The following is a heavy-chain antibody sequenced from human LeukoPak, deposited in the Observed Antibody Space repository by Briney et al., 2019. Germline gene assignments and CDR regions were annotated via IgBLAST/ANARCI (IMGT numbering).Heavy chain of an antibody. V-gene: IGHV4-34*01. CDR2: INHSGST. Sequence: SETLSLTCAVYGGSFSGYYWSWIRQPPGKGLEWIGEINHSGSTNYNPSLKSRVTISVDTSKNQFSLNLSSVTAADTAVYYCARDLLSTAGYFDYWGQGTLVTVSS. J-gene: IGHJ4*02. D-gene: IGHD6-19*01. CDR1: GGSFSGYY. CDR3: ARDLLSTAGYFDY.